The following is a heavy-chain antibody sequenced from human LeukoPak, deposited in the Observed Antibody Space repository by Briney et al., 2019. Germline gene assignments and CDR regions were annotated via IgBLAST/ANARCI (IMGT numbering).Heavy chain of an antibody. V-gene: IGHV3-23*01. CDR2: ISVSGGST. D-gene: IGHD1-26*01. Sequence: GGSLRLSCAASGFTFSSFAMSWVRQAPGKGLEWVSTISVSGGSTFYADSVKGRFTISRDNSKNTLDLQMNSLRVDDTAVYYCAKEKSGSFPFDYWGQGTPVTVSS. CDR1: GFTFSSFA. J-gene: IGHJ4*02. CDR3: AKEKSGSFPFDY.